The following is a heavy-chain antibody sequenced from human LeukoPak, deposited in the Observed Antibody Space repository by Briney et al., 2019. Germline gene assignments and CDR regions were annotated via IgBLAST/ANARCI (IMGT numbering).Heavy chain of an antibody. CDR1: GFTFSSYW. J-gene: IGHJ5*02. V-gene: IGHV3-74*01. D-gene: IGHD6-19*01. Sequence: GGSLRLSCAASGFTFSSYWMHWVRHAPGKGLVWVSRINSDGSSTSYADSVKGRFTISRDNAKNSLYLQINSLRAEDTAVYYCARDRSSGWYLTPGFDPWGQGTLVTVSS. CDR3: ARDRSSGWYLTPGFDP. CDR2: INSDGSST.